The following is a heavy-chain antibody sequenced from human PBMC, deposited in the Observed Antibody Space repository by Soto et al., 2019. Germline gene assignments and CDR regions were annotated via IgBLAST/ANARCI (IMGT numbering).Heavy chain of an antibody. CDR1: GGTFSSYA. J-gene: IGHJ4*02. V-gene: IGHV1-69*12. CDR3: ARGAQSSMTTPFDY. Sequence: QVQLVQSGAEVKKPGSSVKVSCKASGGTFSSYAISWVRQAPGQGLEWMGGIIPIFGTANYAQKFQGRVTITADQSTSTANMELSSLRSEDTAVYYCARGAQSSMTTPFDYWGQGTLVTVSS. D-gene: IGHD3-22*01. CDR2: IIPIFGTA.